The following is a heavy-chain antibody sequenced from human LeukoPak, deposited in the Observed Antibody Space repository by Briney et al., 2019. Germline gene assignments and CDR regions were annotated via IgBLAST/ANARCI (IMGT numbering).Heavy chain of an antibody. CDR3: ARVEGSGIFDY. CDR2: IIPIFGTA. CDR1: GGTFSSYA. D-gene: IGHD3-10*01. J-gene: IGHJ4*02. Sequence: ASVKVSCKASGGTFSSYAIRWVRQAPGQGLEWMGGIIPIFGTANYAQKFQGRVTITADKSTSTAYMELSSLRSEDTAVYYCARVEGSGIFDYWGQGTLVTVSS. V-gene: IGHV1-69*06.